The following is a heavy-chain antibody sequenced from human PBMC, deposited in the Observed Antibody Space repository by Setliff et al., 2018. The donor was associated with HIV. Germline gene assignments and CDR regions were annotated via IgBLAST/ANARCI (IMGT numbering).Heavy chain of an antibody. CDR2: INPKSGVA. J-gene: IGHJ5*02. CDR1: GYTFTGCY. Sequence: ASVKVSCKASGYTFTGCYIHWVRQAPGQGLEWIGRINPKSGVADYLKKFQGRVTMTTDTSTNTAHMELIRPRFDDTAVYYCARAHFLVAMTRNWFDPWGQGTLVTVSS. D-gene: IGHD5-12*01. V-gene: IGHV1-2*06. CDR3: ARAHFLVAMTRNWFDP.